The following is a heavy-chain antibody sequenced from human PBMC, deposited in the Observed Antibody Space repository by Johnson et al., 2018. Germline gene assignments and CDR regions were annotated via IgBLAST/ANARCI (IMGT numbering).Heavy chain of an antibody. Sequence: VQLVESGPGLVKPSETLSLTCTVSGGSISSYYWSWIRQPPGKGLEWIGYIYHSGSTNYNPSLRSRVTISVDTSKNQFSLKLSSVTAADTAVYYCARAPSFIAAAGTGYYYYYMDVWGKGTTVTVSS. CDR3: ARAPSFIAAAGTGYYYYYMDV. V-gene: IGHV4-59*01. CDR2: IYHSGST. J-gene: IGHJ6*03. D-gene: IGHD6-13*01. CDR1: GGSISSYY.